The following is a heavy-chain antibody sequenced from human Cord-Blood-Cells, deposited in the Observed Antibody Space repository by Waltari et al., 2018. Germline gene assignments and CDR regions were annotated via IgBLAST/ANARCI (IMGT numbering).Heavy chain of an antibody. CDR2: IYYSGST. J-gene: IGHJ4*02. V-gene: IGHV4-39*01. CDR1: GGSISSSSYY. D-gene: IGHD7-27*01. CDR3: ARHELGIGGAG. Sequence: QLQLQESGPGLVKPSETLSLTCTVSGGSISSSSYYWGWIRQPPGKGLEWIGSIYYSGSTYYNPSLKSRVTISVDTSKNRFSLKLSSVTAADTAVYYCARHELGIGGAGWGQGTLVTVSS.